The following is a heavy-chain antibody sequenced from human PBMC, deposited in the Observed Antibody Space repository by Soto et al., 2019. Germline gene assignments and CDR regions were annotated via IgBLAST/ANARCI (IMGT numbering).Heavy chain of an antibody. CDR2: ISHSGTS. J-gene: IGHJ3*01. V-gene: IGHV4-4*02. D-gene: IGHD1-20*01. CDR3: ARVVLSITRGAFDA. CDR1: GGSISSSHW. Sequence: QVQLQESGPGLVKPSGTLSLTCAVSGGSISSSHWWTLVRQSPGKGREYIGEISHSGTSNSNPSLTSPITLSVDRSKNHFSLPLTSVTAADTAVYYCARVVLSITRGAFDAWGQGTPVIVSS.